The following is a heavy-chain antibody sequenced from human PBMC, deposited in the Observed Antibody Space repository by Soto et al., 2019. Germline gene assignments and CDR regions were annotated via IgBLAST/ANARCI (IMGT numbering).Heavy chain of an antibody. Sequence: GGSLRLSCAASGFTFSSYAMSWVRQAPGKGLEWVSAISGSGGSTYYADSVKGRFTISRDNSKNTLYLQMNSLRAEDTAVYYCAKRPTVGGSGWYYSIDYWGQGTLVTVSS. CDR1: GFTFSSYA. D-gene: IGHD6-19*01. CDR3: AKRPTVGGSGWYYSIDY. CDR2: ISGSGGST. V-gene: IGHV3-23*01. J-gene: IGHJ4*02.